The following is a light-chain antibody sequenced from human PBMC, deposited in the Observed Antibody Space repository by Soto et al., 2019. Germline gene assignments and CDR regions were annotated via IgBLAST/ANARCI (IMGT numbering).Light chain of an antibody. CDR1: QSVSSSY. CDR2: GAS. Sequence: EIVLTQSPGTLSLSPGERATLSCRASQSVSSSYLAWYQQKPGQAPRLLIYGASIRATGIPDRFSGSGSGTDFTLTISRLETADFAVYYCQQYGSSLLYTFGQGTKLEIK. CDR3: QQYGSSLLYT. J-gene: IGKJ2*01. V-gene: IGKV3-20*01.